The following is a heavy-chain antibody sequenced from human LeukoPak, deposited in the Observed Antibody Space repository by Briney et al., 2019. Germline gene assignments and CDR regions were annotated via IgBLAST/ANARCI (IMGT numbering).Heavy chain of an antibody. V-gene: IGHV4-59*01. CDR1: GGSISSYY. Sequence: SETLSLTCTVSGGSISSYYWSWIRQPPGKGLEWIGYIYYSGRTSYNPSLKSRVTISVDTSKNHFSLTLSSVTAADTAVYYCARGQKYIYGYTVTELGSRYFDYWGQGTLVTVSS. CDR3: ARGQKYIYGYTVTELGSRYFDY. D-gene: IGHD5-18*01. CDR2: IYYSGRT. J-gene: IGHJ4*02.